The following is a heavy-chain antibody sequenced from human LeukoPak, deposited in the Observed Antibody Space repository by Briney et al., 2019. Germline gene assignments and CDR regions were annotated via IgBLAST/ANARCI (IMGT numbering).Heavy chain of an antibody. Sequence: SQTLSLTCTVSGGSISSGDYYWSWIRQPPGKGLEWIGYIYYSWSTYYNPSLKSRVTISVDTSKNQFSLKLSSVTAADTAVYYCARDQDRFFSSGWRYYYGMDVWGQGTTVTVSS. D-gene: IGHD6-19*01. CDR1: GGSISSGDYY. J-gene: IGHJ6*02. V-gene: IGHV4-30-4*01. CDR2: IYYSWST. CDR3: ARDQDRFFSSGWRYYYGMDV.